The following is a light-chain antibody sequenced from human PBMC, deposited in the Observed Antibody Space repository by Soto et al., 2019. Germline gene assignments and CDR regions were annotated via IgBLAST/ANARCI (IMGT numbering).Light chain of an antibody. CDR2: WAS. Sequence: DFVMTQSPDSLAVSLGERATINCKSSQSVLYSSNNKNYLAWYQQKPGQPPKLLIYWASTRESGVPDRFGGSGSGTDFTLTISSLQAEDVAVYYCQQYHSTPLTFGGGTKVDIK. J-gene: IGKJ4*01. CDR1: QSVLYSSNNKNY. V-gene: IGKV4-1*01. CDR3: QQYHSTPLT.